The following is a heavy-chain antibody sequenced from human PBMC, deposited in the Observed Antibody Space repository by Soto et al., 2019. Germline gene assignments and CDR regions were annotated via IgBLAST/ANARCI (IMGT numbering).Heavy chain of an antibody. Sequence: SVKVSCKASGGTFSSYAISWVRQAPGQGLDWMGGIIPIFGTANYAQKFQGRVTITADESTSTAYMELSSLRSEDTAVYYCAGGFRPRDYYCYGMDVRAQGTTVTVSS. V-gene: IGHV1-69*13. J-gene: IGHJ6*02. CDR2: IIPIFGTA. CDR3: AGGFRPRDYYCYGMDV. CDR1: GGTFSSYA.